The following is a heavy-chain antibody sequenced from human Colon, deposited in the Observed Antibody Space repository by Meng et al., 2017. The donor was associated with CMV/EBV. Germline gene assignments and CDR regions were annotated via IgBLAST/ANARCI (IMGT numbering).Heavy chain of an antibody. CDR1: GFTFDKYA. J-gene: IGHJ4*02. V-gene: IGHV3-20*04. CDR2: INWNRGNT. CDR3: ARADCNSTSCKGADY. D-gene: IGHD2-2*01. Sequence: ETLSLTCAASGFTFDKYAMNWVRQAPGKGLEWVSGINWNRGNTGYADSVKGRFTISRDNAKNSLYLQMNSLRAEDTALYYCARADCNSTSCKGADYWGQGTLVTVSS.